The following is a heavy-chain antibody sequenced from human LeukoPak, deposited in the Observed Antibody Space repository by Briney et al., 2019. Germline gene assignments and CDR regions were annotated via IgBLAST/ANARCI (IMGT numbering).Heavy chain of an antibody. V-gene: IGHV4-34*01. Sequence: SETLSLTCAVYGGSFSGYYWSWIRQPPGKGLEWTGEINHSGSTNYNPSLKSRVTISVDTSKNQFSLKLSSVTAADTAVYYCARGFTGSYYYYYYMDVWGKGTTVTVSS. CDR1: GGSFSGYY. CDR3: ARGFTGSYYYYYYMDV. D-gene: IGHD3-10*01. J-gene: IGHJ6*03. CDR2: INHSGST.